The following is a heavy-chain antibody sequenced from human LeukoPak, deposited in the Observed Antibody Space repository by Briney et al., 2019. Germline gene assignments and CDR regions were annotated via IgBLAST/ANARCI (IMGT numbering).Heavy chain of an antibody. CDR3: AREYYGSGSYYAFDY. J-gene: IGHJ4*02. CDR2: IIPIFGTA. D-gene: IGHD3-10*01. CDR1: GGTFSSYA. V-gene: IGHV1-69*13. Sequence: ASVKVSCKASGGTFSSYAISWVRQAPGQGLEWMGGIIPIFGTANYAQKFQGRVTITADESTSTAYMELSSLRSEDTAVYYCAREYYGSGSYYAFDYLGQGTLVTVSS.